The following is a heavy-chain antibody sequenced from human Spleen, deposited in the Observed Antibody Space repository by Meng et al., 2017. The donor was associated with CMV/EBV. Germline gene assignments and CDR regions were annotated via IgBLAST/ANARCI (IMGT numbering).Heavy chain of an antibody. Sequence: QVQLSAAGPGLVKPSQHLSLTCTVSGGSISSGDYYWSWIRQPPGKGLEWIGYIYYSGSTYYNPSLKSRVTISVDTSKNQFSLKLSSVTAADTAVYYCARNLPVVGATRAYFDYWGQGTLVTVSS. CDR3: ARNLPVVGATRAYFDY. V-gene: IGHV4-30-4*08. CDR2: IYYSGST. D-gene: IGHD1-26*01. CDR1: GGSISSGDYY. J-gene: IGHJ4*02.